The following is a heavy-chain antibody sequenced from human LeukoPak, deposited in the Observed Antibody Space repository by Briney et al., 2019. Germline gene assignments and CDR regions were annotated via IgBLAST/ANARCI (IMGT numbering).Heavy chain of an antibody. CDR2: INPNSGGT. Sequence: ASVKVSCKASGYTFTGYYMHWVRQAPGQGLEWMGRINPNSGGTNYAQKFQGRVTMTRDTSISTAYMELSRLRSDDTAVYYCARGYCSGGSCYSYVYNYYYYMDVWGKGTTVTASS. CDR3: ARGYCSGGSCYSYVYNYYYYMDV. J-gene: IGHJ6*03. D-gene: IGHD2-15*01. V-gene: IGHV1-2*06. CDR1: GYTFTGYY.